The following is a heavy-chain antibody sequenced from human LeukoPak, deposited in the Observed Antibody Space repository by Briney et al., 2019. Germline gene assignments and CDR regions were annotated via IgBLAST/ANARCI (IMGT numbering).Heavy chain of an antibody. Sequence: PGGSLRLSCAASGFTFSSYAMHWVRQAPGKGLEWVAVISYDGSNKYYADSVKGRFTISRDNSKNTLYLQMNSLRAEDTAVYYCARGDYDYVWGSYRLNYFDYWGQGTLVTVSS. CDR1: GFTFSSYA. D-gene: IGHD3-16*02. J-gene: IGHJ4*02. CDR3: ARGDYDYVWGSYRLNYFDY. CDR2: ISYDGSNK. V-gene: IGHV3-30*04.